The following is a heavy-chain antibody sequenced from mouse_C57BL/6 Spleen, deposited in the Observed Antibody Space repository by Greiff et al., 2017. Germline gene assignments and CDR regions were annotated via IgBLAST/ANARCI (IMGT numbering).Heavy chain of an antibody. D-gene: IGHD2-4*01. CDR3: AWHYDYGGLDY. J-gene: IGHJ2*02. CDR1: GYTFTTYP. V-gene: IGHV1-47*01. Sequence: VKLMESGAELVKPGASVKMSCKASGYTFTTYPIEWMKQNHGKSLEWIGTFHPYNDDTTYNEKFKGKATLTVEKSSSTVYLELSRLTSDDSAVYYCAWHYDYGGLDYWGQGTSLTVSS. CDR2: FHPYNDDT.